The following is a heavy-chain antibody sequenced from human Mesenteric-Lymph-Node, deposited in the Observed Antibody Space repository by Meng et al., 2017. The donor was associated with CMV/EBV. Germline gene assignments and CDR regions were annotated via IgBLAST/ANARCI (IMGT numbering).Heavy chain of an antibody. J-gene: IGHJ1*01. CDR1: GGSFGGYY. Sequence: SETLSLTCAVYGGSFGGYYWSWIRQSPGKGLEWIGEINQSGNTNYNPSLKSRVTISVDTPKNQFSLKLGSVTAADTAMYYCASVAGDNYFQHWGQGTLVTVSS. V-gene: IGHV4-34*01. CDR3: ASVAGDNYFQH. CDR2: INQSGNT. D-gene: IGHD3-16*01.